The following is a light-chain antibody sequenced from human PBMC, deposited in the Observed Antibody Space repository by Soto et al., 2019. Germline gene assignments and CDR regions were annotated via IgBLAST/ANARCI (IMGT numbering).Light chain of an antibody. CDR2: GAS. CDR1: QSVRTK. V-gene: IGKV3-15*01. Sequence: EIVMTQSPTTLSVSRGEGATIXXRASQSVRTKLAWYQQKAGQAPRLVXYGASTRATGVSDRFSGSGSGTEYTLTISSLQSEDFAVYYCQQYDTWPSITFGQGTRLEI. CDR3: QQYDTWPSIT. J-gene: IGKJ5*01.